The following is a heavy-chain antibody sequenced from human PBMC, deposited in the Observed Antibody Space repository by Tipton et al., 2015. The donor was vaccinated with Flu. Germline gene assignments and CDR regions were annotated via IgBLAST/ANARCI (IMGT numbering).Heavy chain of an antibody. CDR3: ARRDYSNYVSDPKNWFDP. CDR2: IYNRVST. D-gene: IGHD4-11*01. V-gene: IGHV4-39*07. J-gene: IGHJ5*02. CDR1: GHPIFSSTDFNY. Sequence: TLSLTCTVSGHPIFSSTDFNYWAWIRQAPGKGLEWIGSIYNRVSTHYNPSLKSRVTISVDTSKNQFSLRVFSVTAADTAVYYCARRDYSNYVSDPKNWFDPWGQGILVTVSS.